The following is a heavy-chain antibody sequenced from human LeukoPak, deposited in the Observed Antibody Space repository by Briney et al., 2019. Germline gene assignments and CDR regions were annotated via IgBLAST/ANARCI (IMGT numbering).Heavy chain of an antibody. CDR2: ISSSSSYI. J-gene: IGHJ5*02. CDR3: ARGAPSSWFDP. V-gene: IGHV3-21*01. Sequence: GGSLRLSCAASGFTFSSYSMNWVRQAPGKGLEWVSSISSSSSYIYYADSVKGRFTISGDNAKNSLYLQMNSLRAEDTAVYYCARGAPSSWFDPWGQGTLVTVSS. CDR1: GFTFSSYS.